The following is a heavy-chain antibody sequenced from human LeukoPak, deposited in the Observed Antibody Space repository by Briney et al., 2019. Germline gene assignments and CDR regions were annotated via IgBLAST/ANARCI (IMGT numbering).Heavy chain of an antibody. Sequence: GGSLRLSCAVSGLTFSDYDYGRNWVRQAPGKGLEWVSYISGRSSTIYYADSVRGRFTISRDNAKNLLYLQMNSLRAAEMAVYYCGREAGYDPPPPWGQGTLVTVSS. D-gene: IGHD2-15*01. CDR1: GLTFSDYDYG. V-gene: IGHV3-48*01. CDR2: ISGRSSTI. J-gene: IGHJ5*02. CDR3: GREAGYDPPPP.